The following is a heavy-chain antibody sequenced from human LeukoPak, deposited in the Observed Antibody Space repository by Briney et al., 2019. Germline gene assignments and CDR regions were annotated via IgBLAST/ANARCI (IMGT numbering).Heavy chain of an antibody. J-gene: IGHJ4*02. CDR2: IIPILGIA. D-gene: IGHD3-22*01. V-gene: IGHV1-69*04. CDR3: ARDRPHYYDSSGYTIDY. CDR1: GGTFSSYA. Sequence: SVKVSCTASGGTFSSYAISWVRQAPGQGLEWMGRIIPILGIANYAQKLQGRVTMTTDTSTSTAYMELRSLRSDDTAVYYCARDRPHYYDSSGYTIDYWGQGTLVTVSS.